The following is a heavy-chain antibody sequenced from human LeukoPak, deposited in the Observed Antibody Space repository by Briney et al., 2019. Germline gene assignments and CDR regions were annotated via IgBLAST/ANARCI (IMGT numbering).Heavy chain of an antibody. CDR3: ARDLMVAAAGNPYFDY. V-gene: IGHV3-21*01. J-gene: IGHJ4*02. CDR2: ISSSSSYI. CDR1: GFTFSSYS. D-gene: IGHD6-13*01. Sequence: PGGSLRLSCAASGFTFSSYSMNWVRQAPWKGLEWVSSISSSSSYIYYADSVKGRFTISRDNAKNSLYLQMNSLRAEDTAVYYCARDLMVAAAGNPYFDYWGQGTLVTVSS.